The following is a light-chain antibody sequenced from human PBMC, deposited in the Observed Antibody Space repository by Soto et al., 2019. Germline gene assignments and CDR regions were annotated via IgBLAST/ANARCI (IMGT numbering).Light chain of an antibody. CDR2: RAS. CDR3: QQYNSYSFT. CDR1: QNIRGW. J-gene: IGKJ3*01. V-gene: IGKV1-5*03. Sequence: DIQMTQSPSTLSASVGDRVNITCRASQNIRGWLAWYQQKPGKAPKLLIYRASDLQTGVPSRFSGSGSGTEFTLTISSLQTDDFATYYCQQYNSYSFTFGPGTKVDVK.